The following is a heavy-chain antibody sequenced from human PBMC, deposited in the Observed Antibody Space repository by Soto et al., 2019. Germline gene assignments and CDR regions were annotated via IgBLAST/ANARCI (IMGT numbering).Heavy chain of an antibody. J-gene: IGHJ1*01. CDR1: GFTFSSHA. CDR2: ISGSGSTT. D-gene: IGHD3-9*01. Sequence: EVQLLESGGGVVQPGGSLRISCAASGFTFSSHAMSWVRQAPGKGLEWVSAISGSGSTTKYTNSVKGRFTISRDNSKNMLYLQMNSLRVDDTAVYYCAKDVHYDISTGIEYFQQWGQGTLVIVPS. V-gene: IGHV3-23*01. CDR3: AKDVHYDISTGIEYFQQ.